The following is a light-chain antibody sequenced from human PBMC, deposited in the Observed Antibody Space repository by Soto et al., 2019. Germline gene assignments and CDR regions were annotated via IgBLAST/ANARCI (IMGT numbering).Light chain of an antibody. CDR1: QSVTSSN. V-gene: IGKV3-20*01. CDR2: GAS. Sequence: EIVLTQSPGTLSLSPGERVTLSCRASQSVTSSNLAWYQQKPGQAPSLLISGASTRATGIPDRFIGSGSGTDVTLTISRLEPEDFAVYSCQQYDTSPLTFGGGTKVEI. CDR3: QQYDTSPLT. J-gene: IGKJ4*01.